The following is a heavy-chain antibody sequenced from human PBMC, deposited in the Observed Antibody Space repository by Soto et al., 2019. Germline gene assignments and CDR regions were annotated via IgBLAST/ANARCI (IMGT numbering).Heavy chain of an antibody. V-gene: IGHV3-30-3*01. J-gene: IGHJ6*02. Sequence: QVQLVESGGGVVQPGRSLRLSCAASGFTFSSYAMHWVRQAPGKGLEWVAVISYDGSNKYYADSVKRRFTISRDNSKNSLYLQMTGLSAEDTAVYYLARDAPGYHNYYGMDVWGQGAKVTVSS. CDR1: GFTFSSYA. CDR3: ARDAPGYHNYYGMDV. CDR2: ISYDGSNK.